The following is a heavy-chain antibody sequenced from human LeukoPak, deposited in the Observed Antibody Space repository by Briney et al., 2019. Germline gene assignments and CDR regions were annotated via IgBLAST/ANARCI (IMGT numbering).Heavy chain of an antibody. V-gene: IGHV1-18*01. CDR3: AREVRVYSSDWANWFDP. J-gene: IGHJ5*02. CDR2: ISVYNGNT. Sequence: GASAKVSCKASGYTFTSYGISWVRQAPGQGLEWMGWISVYNGNTNSAQKLQGRVTMTTDTSTSTAYMELRSLRSDDTAAYYCAREVRVYSSDWANWFDPWGQGTLVTVSS. D-gene: IGHD6-25*01. CDR1: GYTFTSYG.